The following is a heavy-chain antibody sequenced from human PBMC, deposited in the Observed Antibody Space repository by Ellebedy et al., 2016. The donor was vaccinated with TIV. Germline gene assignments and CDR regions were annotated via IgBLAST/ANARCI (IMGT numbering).Heavy chain of an antibody. CDR3: ASDLAGGSGRFDP. D-gene: IGHD3-10*01. CDR2: IYYSGST. J-gene: IGHJ5*02. CDR1: GGSISGFH. V-gene: IGHV4-59*01. Sequence: MPSETLSLTCTVSGGSISGFHWSWIRQPPGKGLEWIASIYYSGSTNYNPSLKSRVIISVDPSKNQFSLKLNSVTAADTAVYYGASDLAGGSGRFDPWGQGTLVTVSS.